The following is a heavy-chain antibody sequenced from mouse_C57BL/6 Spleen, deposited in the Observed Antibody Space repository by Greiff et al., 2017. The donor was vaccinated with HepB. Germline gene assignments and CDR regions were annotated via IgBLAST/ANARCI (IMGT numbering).Heavy chain of an antibody. D-gene: IGHD2-10*01. Sequence: EVQLQQSGPELVKPGASVKIPCKASGYTFTDYNMDWVKQSHGKSLEWIGDINPNNGGTIYNQKFKGKATLTVDKSSSTAYMELRSLTSEDTAVYYCARFGLLPFAYWGQGTLVTVSA. V-gene: IGHV1-18*01. CDR1: GYTFTDYN. J-gene: IGHJ3*01. CDR2: INPNNGGT. CDR3: ARFGLLPFAY.